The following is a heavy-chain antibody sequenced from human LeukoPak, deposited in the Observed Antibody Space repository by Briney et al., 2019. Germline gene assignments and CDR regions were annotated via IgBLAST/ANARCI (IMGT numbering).Heavy chain of an antibody. CDR2: ISGSGGST. V-gene: IGHV3-23*01. J-gene: IGHJ4*02. Sequence: GGSLRLSCAASGFTVSSNYMSWVRQAPGKGLEWVSGISGSGGSTYYADSVKGRFTIARDNSKNTLYLQMNSLRAEDTAVYYCAKGNCRGTSCYSDYWGQGTLVTVSS. D-gene: IGHD2-2*02. CDR1: GFTVSSNY. CDR3: AKGNCRGTSCYSDY.